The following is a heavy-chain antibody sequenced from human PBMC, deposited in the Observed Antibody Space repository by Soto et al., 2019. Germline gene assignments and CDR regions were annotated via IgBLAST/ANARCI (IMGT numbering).Heavy chain of an antibody. J-gene: IGHJ4*02. CDR1: GFTFKTYT. Sequence: GGSLRLSCAGSGFTFKTYTFHWGRQPPGKGLEWVAVISYDGSNKYYADSVKGRFTVSRDNSKSTLFLQMNSLTPEDTAVYYCARGSMYKWNQSTPDSWGQGTLVTVSS. CDR3: ARGSMYKWNQSTPDS. V-gene: IGHV3-30-3*01. D-gene: IGHD1-20*01. CDR2: ISYDGSNK.